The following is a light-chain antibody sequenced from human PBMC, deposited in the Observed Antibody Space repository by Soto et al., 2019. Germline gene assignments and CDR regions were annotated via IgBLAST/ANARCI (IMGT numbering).Light chain of an antibody. Sequence: QSALTQPPSASGSPGQSVTISCAGTSTDIGSYNFVSWYQQHPGKAPKLLIYEVNKRPSGVPDRFSASTSGNTASLTVSGLQAEDAADYYCSSYAGNNKLIFGGGTQLTVL. V-gene: IGLV2-8*01. CDR1: STDIGSYNF. J-gene: IGLJ2*01. CDR3: SSYAGNNKLI. CDR2: EVN.